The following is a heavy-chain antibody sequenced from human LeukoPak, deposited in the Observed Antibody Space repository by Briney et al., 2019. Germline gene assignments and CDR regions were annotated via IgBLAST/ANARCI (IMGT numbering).Heavy chain of an antibody. J-gene: IGHJ4*02. CDR3: ACSYDSSGYRRLDY. D-gene: IGHD3-22*01. CDR1: GGSISSANYY. V-gene: IGHV4-39*07. Sequence: SETLSLTCTVSGGSISSANYYWGWVRQPPGKGLEWIGNIYYSGNTYYNPSLKSRVTISVDMSKNHFSLKLTSVTAADTAVYYCACSYDSSGYRRLDYWGQGTLVTVSS. CDR2: IYYSGNT.